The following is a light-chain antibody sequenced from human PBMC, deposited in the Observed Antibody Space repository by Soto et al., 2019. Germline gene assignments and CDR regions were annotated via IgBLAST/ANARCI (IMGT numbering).Light chain of an antibody. V-gene: IGKV3-20*01. CDR1: QSVSSSS. J-gene: IGKJ1*01. CDR2: GAS. Sequence: EMVLTQSPGTLSLSPGERATLSCRASQSVSSSSLAWYQQKPGQAPRLLVYGASSRATGVPDRFSGSGSGRDFTLTISSLRPEDFALYFCQQYVSSPQTFGQGTKVEIK. CDR3: QQYVSSPQT.